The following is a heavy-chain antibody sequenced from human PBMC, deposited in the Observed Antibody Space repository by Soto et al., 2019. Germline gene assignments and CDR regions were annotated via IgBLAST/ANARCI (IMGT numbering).Heavy chain of an antibody. CDR1: GFTFSSYA. D-gene: IGHD1-1*01. V-gene: IGHV3-23*01. J-gene: IGHJ6*02. CDR3: AKQQGPGTPYYYAMDV. CDR2: IRGSCDRT. Sequence: EVQLLESGGGLVQPGGSLRLSCAASGFTFSSYAMSWVRQAPGKGLEWVSVIRGSCDRTYYADSVKGRFTISRDNSKNKLYMQMNTLRAEDTAVYYCAKQQGPGTPYYYAMDVWGQGTTVTVSS.